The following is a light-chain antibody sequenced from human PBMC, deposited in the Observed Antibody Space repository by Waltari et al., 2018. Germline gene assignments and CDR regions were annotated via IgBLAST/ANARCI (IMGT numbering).Light chain of an antibody. J-gene: IGLJ3*02. CDR3: QTWGTGIWV. CDR2: LNSDGSH. Sequence: QLVLTQSPSASASLGASVKLPCTLSSGHSSSAIAWPPQQPEKGPRYLMKLNSDGSHTKGDGIPDRFSGSSSGAERYLTISSLQSEDEADYYCQTWGTGIWVFGGGTKLTVL. CDR1: SGHSSSA. V-gene: IGLV4-69*01.